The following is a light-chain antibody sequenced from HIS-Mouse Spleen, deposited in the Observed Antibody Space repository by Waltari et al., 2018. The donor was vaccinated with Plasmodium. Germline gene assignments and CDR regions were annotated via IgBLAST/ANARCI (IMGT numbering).Light chain of an antibody. V-gene: IGKV3-15*01. CDR1: QNVSSN. Sequence: IVMTQSPATLSVSPRERATLSCRASQNVSSNLAWYQQKPGQAPRLLICGSSTRATGIPARFSGSGSGTGFTLTISSLQSEDFAVYYCQQYNNWSFTFGPGTKVDIK. J-gene: IGKJ3*01. CDR3: QQYNNWSFT. CDR2: GSS.